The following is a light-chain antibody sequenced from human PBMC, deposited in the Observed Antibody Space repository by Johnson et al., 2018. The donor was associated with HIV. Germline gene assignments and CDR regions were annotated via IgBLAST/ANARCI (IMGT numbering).Light chain of an antibody. Sequence: QLVLTQPPSVSAAPGQKVTIYCSGSSSNVGNNYVSWYQQLPGTAPKLLIYENNKRPSGIPDRFSGSKSGTSATLGITGLQTGDEADYYCGTWGTSLSAGGFGTGAKDTVL. CDR3: GTWGTSLSAGG. CDR2: ENN. J-gene: IGLJ1*01. V-gene: IGLV1-51*02. CDR1: SSNVGNNY.